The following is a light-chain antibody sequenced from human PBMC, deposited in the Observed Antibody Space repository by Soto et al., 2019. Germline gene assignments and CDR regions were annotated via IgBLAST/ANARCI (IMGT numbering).Light chain of an antibody. CDR2: EVT. CDR1: SSAVGIYNY. V-gene: IGLV2-14*01. CDR3: SSYTTSSTRV. Sequence: QSVLTQPAYVSGSPGQSIAISCTGSSSAVGIYNYVSWYQQHPGKVPKLIIYEVTNRPSGVSNRFSGSKSGNTASLTISGLQAEDEADYYCSSYTTSSTRVFGTGTKVTVL. J-gene: IGLJ1*01.